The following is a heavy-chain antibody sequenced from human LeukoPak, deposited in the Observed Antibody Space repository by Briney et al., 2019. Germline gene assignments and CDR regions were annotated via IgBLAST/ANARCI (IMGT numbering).Heavy chain of an antibody. V-gene: IGHV1-69*13. CDR2: IIPIFGTA. J-gene: IGHJ4*02. Sequence: GASVKVSCKASGGTFSSYAISWVRQAPGQGLEWMGGIIPIFGTANYAQKFQGRVTITADESTSTAYMELSSLRSEDTAVYYCAITPDYYDSSGYYKPSYWGQGTLVTVSS. CDR1: GGTFSSYA. CDR3: AITPDYYDSSGYYKPSY. D-gene: IGHD3-22*01.